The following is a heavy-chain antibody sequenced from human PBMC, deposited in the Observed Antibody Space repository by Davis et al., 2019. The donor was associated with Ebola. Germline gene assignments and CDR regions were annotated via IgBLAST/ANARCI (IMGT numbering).Heavy chain of an antibody. Sequence: PGGSLRLSCAASGFTFSSYGMHWVRQAPGKGLEWVAVVSFDGNNKYYADSVKGRFTISRDNSKNTLYLQMSSLRAEDTAVYYCAKKGNHRYSSGWEYYYGMDVWGQGTTVTVSS. J-gene: IGHJ6*02. CDR2: VSFDGNNK. V-gene: IGHV3-30*18. CDR1: GFTFSSYG. CDR3: AKKGNHRYSSGWEYYYGMDV. D-gene: IGHD6-19*01.